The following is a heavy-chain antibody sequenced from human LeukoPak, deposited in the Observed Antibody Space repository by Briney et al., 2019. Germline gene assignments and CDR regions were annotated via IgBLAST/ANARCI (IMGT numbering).Heavy chain of an antibody. CDR2: INHSGST. CDR3: ASNPEWEWEGFDY. D-gene: IGHD1-26*01. V-gene: IGHV4-34*01. J-gene: IGHJ4*02. Sequence: KPSETLSLTCAVYGGSFSGYYWSWIRQPPGKGLEWIGEINHSGSTNYNPSLKSRVTISVDTSKNQFSLKLSSVTAADTAVYYCASNPEWEWEGFDYWGQGTLVTASS. CDR1: GGSFSGYY.